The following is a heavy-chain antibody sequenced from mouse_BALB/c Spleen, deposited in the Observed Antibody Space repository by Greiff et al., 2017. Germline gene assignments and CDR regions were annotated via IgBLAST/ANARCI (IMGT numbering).Heavy chain of an antibody. CDR2: ISNGGGST. J-gene: IGHJ2*01. V-gene: IGHV5-12-2*01. Sequence: EVNLVESGGGLVQPGGSLKLSCAASGFTFSSYTMSWVRQTPEKRLEWVAYISNGGGSTYYPDTVKGRFTISRDNAKNTLYLQMSSLKSEDTAMYYCARGVRGEYYFDYWGQGTTLTVSS. D-gene: IGHD2-14*01. CDR3: ARGVRGEYYFDY. CDR1: GFTFSSYT.